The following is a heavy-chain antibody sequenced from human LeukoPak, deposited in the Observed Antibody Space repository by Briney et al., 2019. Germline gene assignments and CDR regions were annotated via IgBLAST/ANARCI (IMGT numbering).Heavy chain of an antibody. J-gene: IGHJ6*02. Sequence: SETLSLTCSVSGGSIGSYHWSWIRQPPGKGLEWIGYIHYTWNTKYNPSLKSRVYISLDRSNKQFSLRLSSVTAADTAVYYCAGVASKGGMDVWGQGTTVIVSS. CDR1: GGSIGSYH. D-gene: IGHD5/OR15-5a*01. CDR2: IHYTWNT. CDR3: AGVASKGGMDV. V-gene: IGHV4-59*01.